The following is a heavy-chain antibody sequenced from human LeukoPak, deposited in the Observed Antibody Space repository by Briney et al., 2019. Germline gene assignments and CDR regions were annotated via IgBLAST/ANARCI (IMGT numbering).Heavy chain of an antibody. J-gene: IGHJ4*02. CDR3: ARGPTMGATYFEN. CDR2: IHTSGST. Sequence: SETLSLTCAVYGGSFSGYYWSWIRQPAGKGLEWIGRIHTSGSTLHDPSLKSRVTMSVDTSKNQFSLKLSSVTAADTAMYYCARGPTMGATYFENWGQGILVSVSS. CDR1: GGSFSGYY. V-gene: IGHV4-59*10. D-gene: IGHD1-26*01.